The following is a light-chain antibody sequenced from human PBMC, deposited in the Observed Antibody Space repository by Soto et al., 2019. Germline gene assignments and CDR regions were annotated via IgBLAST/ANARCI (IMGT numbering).Light chain of an antibody. CDR1: QSISSY. CDR3: QQYNNWPPWP. J-gene: IGKJ1*01. V-gene: IGKV1-39*01. CDR2: AAS. Sequence: DIQMTQSPSSLSASVGDRVTITCRASQSISSYLNWYQQKPGKAPKLLIYAASSLQSGVPSRFSGSGSGTEFTLTISSLQSEDFAVYYCQQYNNWPPWPFGQGTKVAIK.